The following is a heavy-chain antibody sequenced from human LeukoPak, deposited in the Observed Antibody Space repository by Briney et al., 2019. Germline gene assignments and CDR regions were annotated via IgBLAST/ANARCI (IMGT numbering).Heavy chain of an antibody. D-gene: IGHD3-22*01. CDR3: ARDLAVLGYFHFDY. V-gene: IGHV4-39*07. J-gene: IGHJ4*02. CDR2: IYYSGST. CDR1: GGSISSSSYF. Sequence: TASETLSLTCTVSGGSISSSSYFWGWIRQPPGKGLEWIGSIYYSGSTYYNPSLKTRVTLSVDTSKNQFSLKLRSVTAEDTAVYYCARDLAVLGYFHFDYWGQGTLVTVSS.